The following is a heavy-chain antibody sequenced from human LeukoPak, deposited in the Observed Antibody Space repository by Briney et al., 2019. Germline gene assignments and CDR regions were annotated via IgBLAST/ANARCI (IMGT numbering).Heavy chain of an antibody. D-gene: IGHD3-3*02. CDR3: ARHAFAGPFDY. V-gene: IGHV4-59*08. Sequence: PSETLSLTCTVSGGSIGSDYWGWIRQPPGEELEWIGYIFYTGDSSYNPSLKSRATLSLDTSKKQISLQLHSVSAADTAVYYCARHAFAGPFDYWGQGTLVTVSS. CDR2: IFYTGDS. J-gene: IGHJ4*02. CDR1: GGSIGSDY.